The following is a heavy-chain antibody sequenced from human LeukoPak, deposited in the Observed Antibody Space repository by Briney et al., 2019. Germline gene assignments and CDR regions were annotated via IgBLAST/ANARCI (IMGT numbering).Heavy chain of an antibody. Sequence: ASVKVSCKASGYTFTSYGISWVRQAPGQGLQWLGWISASNGNTNYAQKFRDRVTMSTDTSTGTAYLDVRSLTSDDTAVFYCARDHSNWNYAPDFWGQGTLVIVSS. D-gene: IGHD1-7*01. CDR2: ISASNGNT. CDR1: GYTFTSYG. V-gene: IGHV1-18*01. J-gene: IGHJ4*02. CDR3: ARDHSNWNYAPDF.